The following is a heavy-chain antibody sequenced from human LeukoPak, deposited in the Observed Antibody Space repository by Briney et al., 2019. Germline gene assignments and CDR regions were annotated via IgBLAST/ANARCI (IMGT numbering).Heavy chain of an antibody. CDR2: IKQDGTDK. D-gene: IGHD1-26*01. CDR1: GFTFSYYW. J-gene: IGHJ4*02. V-gene: IGHV3-7*01. CDR3: ARDLGKWEPQDY. Sequence: PGGSLRLSCAASGFTFSYYWMSWVRQAPGKGLEWVANIKQDGTDKYYVDSVKGRFTISRDNAKNSLYVQMNSLRAEDTAVYYCARDLGKWEPQDYWGQGTPVTVSS.